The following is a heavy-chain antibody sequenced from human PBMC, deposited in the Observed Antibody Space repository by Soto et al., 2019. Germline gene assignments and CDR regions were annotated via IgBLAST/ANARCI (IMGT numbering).Heavy chain of an antibody. Sequence: PSETLSLTCTVSGGSISSGGYYWSWIRQHPGKGLEWIGYIYYSGSTYYNPSLKSRVTISVDTSKNQFSLKLSSVTAADTAVYYCARTGNTLRKPPRNYYFDYWGQGTLVTVSS. CDR1: GGSISSGGYY. CDR2: IYYSGST. D-gene: IGHD2-15*01. V-gene: IGHV4-31*03. J-gene: IGHJ4*02. CDR3: ARTGNTLRKPPRNYYFDY.